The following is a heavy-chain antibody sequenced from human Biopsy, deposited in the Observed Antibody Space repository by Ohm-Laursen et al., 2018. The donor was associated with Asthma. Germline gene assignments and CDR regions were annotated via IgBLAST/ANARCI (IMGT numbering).Heavy chain of an antibody. CDR2: VNTGNGDT. J-gene: IGHJ3*01. CDR1: GYNFISFA. V-gene: IGHV1-3*04. D-gene: IGHD3-9*01. CDR3: ARTYYDFLTGQVKDVFGV. Sequence: SVKVSCKSSGYNFISFAIHWARQAPGQRLEWMGWVNTGNGDTKYSQKFQGRVTITRDTSASTAYMELRSLRSEDTATYYCARTYYDFLTGQVKDVFGVWGQGTMVTVSS.